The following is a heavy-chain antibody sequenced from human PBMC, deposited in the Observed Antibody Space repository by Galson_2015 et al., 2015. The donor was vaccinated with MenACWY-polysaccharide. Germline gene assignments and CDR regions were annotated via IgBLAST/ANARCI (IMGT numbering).Heavy chain of an antibody. CDR1: GYPFGSYA. D-gene: IGHD3-22*01. Sequence: VKVSCKASGYPFGSYAMNWVRQAPGQGLEWMGWINTNTGNPTSAPGFTGRFVFSLDTSVSTAYLQISSLKAEDTAVYYCARESEYYDSFDGFDIWGQGTMVTVSS. V-gene: IGHV7-4-1*02. CDR3: ARESEYYDSFDGFDI. J-gene: IGHJ3*02. CDR2: INTNTGNP.